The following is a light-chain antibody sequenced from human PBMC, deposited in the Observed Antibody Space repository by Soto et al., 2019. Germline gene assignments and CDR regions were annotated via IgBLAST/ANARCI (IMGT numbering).Light chain of an antibody. CDR3: SSYTSSSTLGYV. CDR2: DVS. J-gene: IGLJ1*01. CDR1: SSDVGTYNL. Sequence: QSVLTQPAPVSGSPGQSITISCTGTSSDVGTYNLVSWYQQHPGKAPKLMIYDVSKRPSGVSNRFSGSKSGNTASLTISGLQAEDEADYYCSSYTSSSTLGYVFGTGTKVTVL. V-gene: IGLV2-14*02.